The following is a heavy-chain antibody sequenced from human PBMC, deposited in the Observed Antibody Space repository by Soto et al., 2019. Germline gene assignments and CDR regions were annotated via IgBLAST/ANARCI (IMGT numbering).Heavy chain of an antibody. D-gene: IGHD3-22*01. J-gene: IGHJ6*02. V-gene: IGHV3-30*18. CDR2: ISYDGSNK. CDR3: AKVVYYDSSGYYRYYHYYGMDV. CDR1: GFTFSSYG. Sequence: GGSLRLFCVASGFTFSSYGMHWVRQAPGKGLEWVAVISYDGSNKYYADSVKGRFTISRDNSKNTLYLQMNSLRAEDTAVYYCAKVVYYDSSGYYRYYHYYGMDVWGQGTTVTVSS.